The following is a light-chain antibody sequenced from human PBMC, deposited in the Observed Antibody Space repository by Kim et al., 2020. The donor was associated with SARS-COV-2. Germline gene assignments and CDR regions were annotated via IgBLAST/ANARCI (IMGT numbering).Light chain of an antibody. CDR1: SGSITSNY. CDR2: EDD. J-gene: IGLJ3*02. CDR3: QSYDSNIQGV. V-gene: IGLV6-57*01. Sequence: LTQPHSVSESPGKTVTISCTRSSGSITSNYVQWHQQRPGSSPTTLIFEDDQRPSGVPDRFSASIDSSSNSASLTISGLKTEDEGDYYCQSYDSNIQGVFGGGTKVTVL.